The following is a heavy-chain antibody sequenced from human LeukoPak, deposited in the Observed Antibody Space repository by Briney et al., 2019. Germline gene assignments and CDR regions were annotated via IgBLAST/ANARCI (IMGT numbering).Heavy chain of an antibody. D-gene: IGHD4-23*01. CDR2: IYRGGST. Sequence: GGSLRLSCAASGFTLCSNYMSWVRQAPGKGLECVSVIYRGGSTYYAVSVKGRFTISRHNSKNTLYLQMNSLRAEDTAVYYCATSTVVNQLDYWGQGTLVTVSS. CDR1: GFTLCSNY. CDR3: ATSTVVNQLDY. V-gene: IGHV3-53*04. J-gene: IGHJ4*02.